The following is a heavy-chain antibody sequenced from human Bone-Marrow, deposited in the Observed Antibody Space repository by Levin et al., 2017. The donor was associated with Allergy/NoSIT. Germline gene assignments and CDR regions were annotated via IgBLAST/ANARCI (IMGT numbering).Heavy chain of an antibody. V-gene: IGHV3-7*01. D-gene: IGHD6-19*01. CDR2: IKQDGSEK. J-gene: IGHJ4*02. CDR1: GFSFGTYG. CDR3: ARVRRYSTSAWYAGDY. Sequence: GESLKISCAASGFSFGTYGMSWVRQAPGKGVEWVAKIKQDGSEKHYVDSLKGRFTISRDNAKNSLYLQMNSLRAEDTAVYYCARVRRYSTSAWYAGDYWGQGTLVTVSS.